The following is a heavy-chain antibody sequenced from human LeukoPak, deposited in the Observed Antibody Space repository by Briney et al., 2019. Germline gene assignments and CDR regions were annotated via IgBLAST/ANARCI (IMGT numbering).Heavy chain of an antibody. J-gene: IGHJ4*02. CDR3: ASWPGGWYGEDS. V-gene: IGHV3-7*03. D-gene: IGHD6-19*01. CDR2: IKQDGSEK. CDR1: GFTFSNYW. Sequence: GGSLRLSCAASGFTFSNYWMNWVRQAPGKGLEWVANIKQDGSEKNYVDSVKGRFTISRDTSKNTVYLQMNSLRAEDTAVYYCASWPGGWYGEDSWGQGTLVTVSS.